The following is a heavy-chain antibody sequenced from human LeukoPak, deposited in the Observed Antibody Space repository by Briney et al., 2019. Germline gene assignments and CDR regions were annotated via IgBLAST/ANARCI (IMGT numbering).Heavy chain of an antibody. J-gene: IGHJ4*02. CDR2: ISSSGTTV. Sequence: GGSLRLSRAASVFSFSGYNMNWARRAPGKGLERVSYISSSGTTVYYAASVKGRFTISRDNAKNSLYLQMNSLRDEDTAVYYCVMVRGVSFVCWGEGTLVTVSS. D-gene: IGHD3-10*01. CDR1: VFSFSGYN. V-gene: IGHV3-48*02. CDR3: VMVRGVSFVC.